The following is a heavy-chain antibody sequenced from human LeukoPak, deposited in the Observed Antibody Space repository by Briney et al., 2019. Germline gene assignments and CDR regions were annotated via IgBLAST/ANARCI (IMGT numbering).Heavy chain of an antibody. J-gene: IGHJ3*02. CDR2: IIPIFGIA. Sequence: ASVKVSCKASVDTFSSYAISWVRPALGQGPEWMGRIIPIFGIANYAQKFQGRVTITADKSTSTAYMELSSLRSEDTAVYYCARDYYYGSGSYLEALDAFDIWGQGTMVTVSS. CDR3: ARDYYYGSGSYLEALDAFDI. D-gene: IGHD3-10*01. V-gene: IGHV1-69*04. CDR1: VDTFSSYA.